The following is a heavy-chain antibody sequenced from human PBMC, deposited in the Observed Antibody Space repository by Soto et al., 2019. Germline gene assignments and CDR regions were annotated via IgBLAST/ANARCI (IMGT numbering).Heavy chain of an antibody. CDR3: ARTGVSSSSKPFDY. J-gene: IGHJ4*02. CDR2: IIPIFGTA. Sequence: SVKVSCKASGGTFSSYAISWVRQAPGQGLEWMGGIIPIFGTANYAQKFQGRVTITADEPTSTAYMELSSLRSEDTAVYYCARTGVSSSSKPFDYWGQGTLVTVSS. CDR1: GGTFSSYA. D-gene: IGHD6-6*01. V-gene: IGHV1-69*13.